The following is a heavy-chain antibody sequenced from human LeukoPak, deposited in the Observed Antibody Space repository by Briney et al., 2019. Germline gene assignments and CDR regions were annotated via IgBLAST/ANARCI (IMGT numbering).Heavy chain of an antibody. CDR1: GYTFTSYG. V-gene: IGHV1-8*02. Sequence: GASVKVSCKASGYTFTSYGISWVRQAPGQGLEWMGWMNPDSGNTGYAQKFQVRVSMTRDTSISTAYMELSSLRYEDTAVYYCVRNSDYWSGYFPFWGQGTLVTVSS. CDR3: VRNSDYWSGYFPF. J-gene: IGHJ4*02. CDR2: MNPDSGNT. D-gene: IGHD3-3*01.